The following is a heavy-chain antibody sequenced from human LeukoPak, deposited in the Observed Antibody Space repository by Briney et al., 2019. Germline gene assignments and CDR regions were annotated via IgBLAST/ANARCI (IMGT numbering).Heavy chain of an antibody. CDR2: INPNSGGT. CDR1: GYTFIGYY. J-gene: IGHJ6*02. D-gene: IGHD5-18*01. Sequence: GASVKVSCKASGYTFIGYYMHWVRQAPGQGLEWMGWINPNSGGTNYAQKFQGRVTMTRDTSISTAYMELSRLRSDDTAVYYCARDCIQLWHYHYYGMDVWGQGTTVTVSS. CDR3: ARDCIQLWHYHYYGMDV. V-gene: IGHV1-2*02.